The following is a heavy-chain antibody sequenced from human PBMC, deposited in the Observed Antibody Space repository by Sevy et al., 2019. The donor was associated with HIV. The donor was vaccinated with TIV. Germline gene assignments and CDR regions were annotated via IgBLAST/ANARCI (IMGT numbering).Heavy chain of an antibody. V-gene: IGHV3-21*01. D-gene: IGHD3-22*01. CDR2: ISSSSSYI. J-gene: IGHJ4*02. CDR3: ARAAYYYDSSGYYYVDY. CDR1: GFTFSSYS. Sequence: GGSLRLSCAASGFTFSSYSMNWVRQAPGKGLEWVSSISSSSSYIYYADSVKGRFTISRDNAKNSLYLQMNSLRAKDTAVYYCARAAYYYDSSGYYYVDYWGQGTLVTVSS.